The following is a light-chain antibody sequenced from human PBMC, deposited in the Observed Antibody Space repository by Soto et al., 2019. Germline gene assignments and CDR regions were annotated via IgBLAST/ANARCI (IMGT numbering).Light chain of an antibody. CDR2: NAS. Sequence: DIQMTQSPSTLSASVGDRVTITCRASQSINNWLAWYQQKPGKAPKLFIFNASTLEIGVPSRFSGSGSGTEFTISISSLQPDDFATYFCQQYVSFPRTFGQGTKVEMK. J-gene: IGKJ1*01. V-gene: IGKV1-5*03. CDR3: QQYVSFPRT. CDR1: QSINNW.